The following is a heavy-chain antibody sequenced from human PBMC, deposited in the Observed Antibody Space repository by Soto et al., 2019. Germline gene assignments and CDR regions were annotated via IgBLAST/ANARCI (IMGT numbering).Heavy chain of an antibody. Sequence: SETLSLTCTVSGVSVSSGSFYWAWIRQPPGKGLEWIGFGSYSGTTNYKPSLKSRVTISVDTSRSQISLKVSSLTAADTAVYYCDRGATVTQFDYWGRGTMVTVYS. J-gene: IGHJ4*02. CDR1: GVSVSSGSFY. V-gene: IGHV4-61*01. D-gene: IGHD4-17*01. CDR3: DRGATVTQFDY. CDR2: GSYSGTT.